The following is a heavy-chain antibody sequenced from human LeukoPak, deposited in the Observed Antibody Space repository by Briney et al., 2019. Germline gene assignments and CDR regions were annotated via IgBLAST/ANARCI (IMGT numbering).Heavy chain of an antibody. CDR1: GFTFSSYG. Sequence: GGSLRLSCAASGFTFSSYGMHWVRQAPGKGLEWVAVISYDGSNKYYADSVKGRFTISRDNSKNTLYLQMNSLRAEDTAVYYCAKMGGLVAATQDYFDYWGQGTLVTVSS. D-gene: IGHD2-15*01. V-gene: IGHV3-30*18. CDR3: AKMGGLVAATQDYFDY. J-gene: IGHJ4*02. CDR2: ISYDGSNK.